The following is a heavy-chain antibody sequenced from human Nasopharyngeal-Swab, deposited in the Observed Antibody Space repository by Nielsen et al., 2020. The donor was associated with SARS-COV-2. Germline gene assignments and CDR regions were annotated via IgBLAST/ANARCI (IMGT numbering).Heavy chain of an antibody. CDR1: GSTFSTYA. Sequence: GGSLRLSCAGSGSTFSTYAISWVRQVPGKGPEWAPGIGLSGVDKYYAELVEGRFTISRDNSKNTLYLQMNSLKAEDTVVYYCAKEGTVLGLPLFDSWGQGTLVTVSS. J-gene: IGHJ4*02. CDR3: AKEGTVLGLPLFDS. D-gene: IGHD3-10*01. CDR2: IGLSGVDK. V-gene: IGHV3-23*01.